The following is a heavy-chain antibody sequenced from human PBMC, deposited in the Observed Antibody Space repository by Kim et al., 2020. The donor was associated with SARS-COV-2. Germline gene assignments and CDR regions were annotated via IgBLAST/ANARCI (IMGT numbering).Heavy chain of an antibody. Sequence: SETLSLTCTVSGGSISSTGYYWGWIRQPPGKGLEWIGSIFYSGTTYYNPSLKSRLTISADTSNNQFSLKLSSVTAADTAVYYCARHDYDILTGYDINWFDPWGQGTLVTVTS. V-gene: IGHV4-39*01. CDR2: IFYSGTT. D-gene: IGHD3-9*01. CDR3: ARHDYDILTGYDINWFDP. CDR1: GGSISSTGYY. J-gene: IGHJ5*02.